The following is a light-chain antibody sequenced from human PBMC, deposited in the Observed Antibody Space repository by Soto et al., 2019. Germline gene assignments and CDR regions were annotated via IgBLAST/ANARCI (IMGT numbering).Light chain of an antibody. V-gene: IGKV1-6*01. J-gene: IGKJ3*01. CDR1: QGIRND. CDR2: AAS. Sequence: AIQMTQSPSSLSASVGDRVTITCRASQGIRNDLDRFQQKPGKAPKLLIYAASNLQSGVPARFSGSGSGTDFTLTISSLQPEDFATYYCLQKYFYPFTFGPGTKVD. CDR3: LQKYFYPFT.